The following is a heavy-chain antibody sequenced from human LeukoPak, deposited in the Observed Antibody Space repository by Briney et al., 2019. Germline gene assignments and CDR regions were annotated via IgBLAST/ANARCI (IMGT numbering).Heavy chain of an antibody. D-gene: IGHD1-26*01. Sequence: GGSLRLSCAASGFTVSSNYMSWVRQAPGKGLEWVSVIYSGGGTYYADSVKGRFTISRDNSKNTLYLQMNSLRAEDTAVYYCARDRGSGSYGVFDIWGQGTMVTVSS. CDR3: ARDRGSGSYGVFDI. J-gene: IGHJ3*02. CDR2: IYSGGGT. V-gene: IGHV3-53*01. CDR1: GFTVSSNY.